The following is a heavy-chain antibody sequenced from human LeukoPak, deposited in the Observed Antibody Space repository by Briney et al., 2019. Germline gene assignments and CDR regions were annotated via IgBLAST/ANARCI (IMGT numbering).Heavy chain of an antibody. Sequence: GGSLRLSCAASGFTFSSYAMSWVRQAPEKGLEWVSDINGGGVSTYYADSVKGRFTISRDNSKNTLYLQMNSLRAEDTAVYYCARDLSPGHYWGQGTLVTVSS. CDR2: INGGGVST. CDR1: GFTFSSYA. D-gene: IGHD2/OR15-2a*01. CDR3: ARDLSPGHY. J-gene: IGHJ4*02. V-gene: IGHV3-23*01.